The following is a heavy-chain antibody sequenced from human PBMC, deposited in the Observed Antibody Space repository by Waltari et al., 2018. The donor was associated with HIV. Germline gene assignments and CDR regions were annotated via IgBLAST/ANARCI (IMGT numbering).Heavy chain of an antibody. CDR1: GFTFSSYW. CDR2: INSDGGRT. J-gene: IGHJ2*01. V-gene: IGHV3-74*01. D-gene: IGHD5-18*01. Sequence: EVQLVESGGGLVQPGGSLRLSCAASGFTFSSYWMHWVRQAPGKGLVWVSRINSDGGRTSYADSVKGRFTISRDNAKNTLYLQMNSLRAEDTAVYYCASKALDTAMLDWYFDLWGRGTLVTVSS. CDR3: ASKALDTAMLDWYFDL.